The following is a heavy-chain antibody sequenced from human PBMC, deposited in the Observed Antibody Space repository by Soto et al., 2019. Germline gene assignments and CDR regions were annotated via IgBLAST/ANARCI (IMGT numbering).Heavy chain of an antibody. CDR2: INHSGIT. CDR3: ASLDDILTGSPNWFPP. Sequence: AETLSLTCAVYGGSFSGYYWSWIRQPPGKGLEWIGEINHSGITNYNPSLKSRVTISVDTSKNQFSLKMSSVTAADTAVYYCASLDDILTGSPNWFPPWGQGTMIAVSS. J-gene: IGHJ5*02. CDR1: GGSFSGYY. D-gene: IGHD3-9*01. V-gene: IGHV4-34*01.